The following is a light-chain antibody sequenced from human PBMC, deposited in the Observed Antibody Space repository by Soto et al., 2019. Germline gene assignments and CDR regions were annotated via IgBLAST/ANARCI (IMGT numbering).Light chain of an antibody. Sequence: QPVLTQPASVSGSPGQSITISCSGTSGDIGGFIYVSWFQQHPGKAPKLVIYEVSDRPSGVSNRFSGSKSGNTASLTISGLQAEDEADYYCSSLTSSSTLIVFGSGTKLTVL. J-gene: IGLJ1*01. CDR2: EVS. V-gene: IGLV2-14*01. CDR1: SGDIGGFIY. CDR3: SSLTSSSTLIV.